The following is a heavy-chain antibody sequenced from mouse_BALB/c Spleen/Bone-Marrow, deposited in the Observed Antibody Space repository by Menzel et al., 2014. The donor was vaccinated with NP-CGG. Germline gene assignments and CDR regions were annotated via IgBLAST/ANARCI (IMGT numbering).Heavy chain of an antibody. CDR1: GYTFTSYW. V-gene: IGHV1S22*01. J-gene: IGHJ4*01. D-gene: IGHD2-14*01. CDR2: IYPGSGST. Sequence: LQQFGSELVRPGASVKLSCKASGYTFTSYWMHWVKQRPGQGLEWIGNIYPGSGSTNYDEKFKSKATLTVDTSSSTAYVQLSSLTSEDSAVYYCTRRYEIYYAMDYWGQGTSVTVSS. CDR3: TRRYEIYYAMDY.